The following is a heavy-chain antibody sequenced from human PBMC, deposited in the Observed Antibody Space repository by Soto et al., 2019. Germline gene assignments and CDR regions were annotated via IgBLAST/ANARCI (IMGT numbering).Heavy chain of an antibody. CDR2: IYYSGST. CDR3: ARITYYYGSGSFPSYYYYGMDV. J-gene: IGHJ6*02. V-gene: IGHV4-59*01. CDR1: GGSISSYY. Sequence: LSLTCTVSGGSISSYYWSWIRQPPGKGLEWIGYIYYSGSTNYNPSLKSRVTISVDTSKNQFSLKLSSVTAADTAVYYCARITYYYGSGSFPSYYYYGMDVWGQGTTVTVSS. D-gene: IGHD3-10*01.